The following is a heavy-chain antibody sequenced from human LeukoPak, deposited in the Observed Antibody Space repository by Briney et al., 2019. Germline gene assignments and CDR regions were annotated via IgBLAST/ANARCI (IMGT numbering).Heavy chain of an antibody. Sequence: GGSLRLSCAASGFTFSSYWMSWVRQAPGKGLEWVANIKQDGSEKYYVDSVKGRFTISRDNAKNSLYLQMNSLRAEDTAVYYCARGGYDSSGYYPFDYWGQGTLVTVSS. CDR2: IKQDGSEK. D-gene: IGHD3-22*01. J-gene: IGHJ4*02. CDR1: GFTFSSYW. CDR3: ARGGYDSSGYYPFDY. V-gene: IGHV3-7*01.